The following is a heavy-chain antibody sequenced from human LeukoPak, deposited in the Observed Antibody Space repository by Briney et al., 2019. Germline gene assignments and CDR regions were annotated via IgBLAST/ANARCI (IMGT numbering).Heavy chain of an antibody. CDR2: IYSGGST. V-gene: IGHV3-53*04. Sequence: GGSLRLSCAASGFTVSSNYMSWVRQAPGKGLEWVSVIYSGGSTYYADSVKGRFTISRHNSKNTLYLQMNSLRAEGTAVYYCAREKQNDYGDYVDAFDIWGQGTMVTVSS. CDR3: AREKQNDYGDYVDAFDI. J-gene: IGHJ3*02. CDR1: GFTVSSNY. D-gene: IGHD4-17*01.